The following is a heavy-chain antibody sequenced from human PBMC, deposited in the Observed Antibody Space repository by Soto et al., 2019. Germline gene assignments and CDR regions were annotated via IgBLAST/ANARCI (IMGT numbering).Heavy chain of an antibody. V-gene: IGHV1-8*01. J-gene: IGHJ5*02. CDR1: GYTFPSYD. CDR3: ARAYYDFWSGYYNPYNWFDP. Sequence: QVQLVQSGAEVKKPGASVKVSCKASGYTFPSYDINWVRQATGQGLEWMGWMNPNSGNTGYAQKFQGRVTMTRNTSISTAYMELSSLRSEDTAVYYCARAYYDFWSGYYNPYNWFDPWGQGTLVTVSS. CDR2: MNPNSGNT. D-gene: IGHD3-3*01.